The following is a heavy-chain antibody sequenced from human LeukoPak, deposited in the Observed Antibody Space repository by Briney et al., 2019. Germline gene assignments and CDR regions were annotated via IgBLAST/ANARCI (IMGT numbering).Heavy chain of an antibody. Sequence: GASVKVSCKASGYTFTGYYMHWMRQAPGQGLEWMGGIIPIFGTANYAQKFQGRVTITADESTSTAYMELSSLRSEDTAVYYCARASTGGYFDYWGQGTLVTVSS. CDR1: GYTFTGYY. D-gene: IGHD3-16*01. J-gene: IGHJ4*02. CDR2: IIPIFGTA. CDR3: ARASTGGYFDY. V-gene: IGHV1-69*13.